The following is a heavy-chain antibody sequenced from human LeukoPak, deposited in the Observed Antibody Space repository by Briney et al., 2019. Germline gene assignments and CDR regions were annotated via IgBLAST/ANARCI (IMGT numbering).Heavy chain of an antibody. Sequence: GGSLRLSCAASGFTFSSYSMNWVRQAPGKGLEWVSSISSSSSYIYYADSVKGRFTISRDNAKNSLYLQMNSLRAEDTAVCYCAREDSTMYSSSWFDYWGQGTLVTVSS. J-gene: IGHJ4*02. CDR1: GFTFSSYS. V-gene: IGHV3-21*01. D-gene: IGHD6-13*01. CDR2: ISSSSSYI. CDR3: AREDSTMYSSSWFDY.